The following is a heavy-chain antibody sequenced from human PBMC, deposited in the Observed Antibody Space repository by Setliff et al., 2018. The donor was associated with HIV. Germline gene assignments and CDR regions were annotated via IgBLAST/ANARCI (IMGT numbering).Heavy chain of an antibody. Sequence: SVKVSCKASGGTFSSYAINWVRQAPGQGLEWMGGITPMFGTTHSAQKFRGRVTITADESTTTAYMAFTNLRSDDTAVYFCATYFGELLAWGQGTPVTVPQ. D-gene: IGHD3-10*01. CDR1: GGTFSSYA. V-gene: IGHV1-69*13. J-gene: IGHJ5*02. CDR3: ATYFGELLA. CDR2: ITPMFGTT.